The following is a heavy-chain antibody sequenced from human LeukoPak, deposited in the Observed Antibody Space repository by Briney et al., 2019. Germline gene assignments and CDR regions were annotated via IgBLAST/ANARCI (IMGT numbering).Heavy chain of an antibody. J-gene: IGHJ4*02. CDR1: GFPFSSYW. CDR3: ATSYDMGWLIGY. CDR2: IKQDGSEK. V-gene: IGHV3-7*03. D-gene: IGHD3/OR15-3a*01. Sequence: GGSLRLSCVASGFPFSSYWMTWVRLAPGQGPEWVANIKQDGSEKFYVASVKGRFTISRDNAKNSLYLQMNSLKAEDTALYYCATSYDMGWLIGYWGQGTLVTVSS.